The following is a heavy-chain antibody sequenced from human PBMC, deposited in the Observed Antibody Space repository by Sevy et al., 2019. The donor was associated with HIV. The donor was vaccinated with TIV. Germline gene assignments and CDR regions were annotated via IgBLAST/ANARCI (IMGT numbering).Heavy chain of an antibody. V-gene: IGHV3-48*02. Sequence: GGSLRLSCAASGFTFSSYSMNWVRQAPGKGLEWVSYISSSSSTIYYADSVKGRFTISRDNAKNSLYLQMNSLRDEDTAVYYCARDFRPRGSEVGADYWGQGTLVTVSS. D-gene: IGHD3-10*01. CDR2: ISSSSSTI. CDR1: GFTFSSYS. J-gene: IGHJ4*02. CDR3: ARDFRPRGSEVGADY.